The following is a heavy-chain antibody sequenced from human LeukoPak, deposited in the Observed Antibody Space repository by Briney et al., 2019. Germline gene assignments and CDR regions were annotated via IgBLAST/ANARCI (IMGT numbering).Heavy chain of an antibody. D-gene: IGHD2-15*01. CDR2: IYYSGST. CDR1: GGSISSYY. V-gene: IGHV4-59*12. CDR3: ARGVYCSGGSCYLPFDY. Sequence: SETLSLTCTVSGGSISSYYWTWIRQPPGKGLEWIGYIYYSGSTNYNPSLKSRVTISVDTSKNQFSLKLSSVTAADTAVYYCARGVYCSGGSCYLPFDYWGQGTLVTVSS. J-gene: IGHJ4*02.